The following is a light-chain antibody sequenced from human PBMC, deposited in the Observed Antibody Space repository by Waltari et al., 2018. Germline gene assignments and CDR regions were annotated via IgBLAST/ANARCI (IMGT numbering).Light chain of an antibody. J-gene: IGKJ5*01. CDR1: QTVMYFSNNKDY. V-gene: IGKV4-1*01. Sequence: DIVMTQSPDSLAVSLGERATINCKSIQTVMYFSNNKDYLAWYQQKPGQPPKLLIYWASTRESGVPDRFSGSGYATNFTLTINSLQAEDVAVYWCQQYITSPVTFGQGTRLEIK. CDR2: WAS. CDR3: QQYITSPVT.